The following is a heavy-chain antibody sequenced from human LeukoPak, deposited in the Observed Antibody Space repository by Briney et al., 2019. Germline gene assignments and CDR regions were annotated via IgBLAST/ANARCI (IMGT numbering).Heavy chain of an antibody. J-gene: IGHJ4*02. CDR3: ARVGIRTTFLGFFDY. CDR2: ISSSGYI. V-gene: IGHV3-21*01. D-gene: IGHD3-3*01. Sequence: GGSLRLSCAASGFTFSSYSMNWVRQAPGKGLEWVSSISSSGYIYYADSVKGRFTVSRDNTKNSLYLQMNSLRAEDTAVYYCARVGIRTTFLGFFDYWGQGTLVTVSS. CDR1: GFTFSSYS.